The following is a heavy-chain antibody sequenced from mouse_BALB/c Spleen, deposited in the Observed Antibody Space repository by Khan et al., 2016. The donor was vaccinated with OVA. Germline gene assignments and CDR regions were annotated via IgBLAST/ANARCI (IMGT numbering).Heavy chain of an antibody. D-gene: IGHD1-1*01. CDR1: GYNFTNYW. CDR2: INPSTDYT. J-gene: IGHJ3*01. Sequence: VQLQQSGAELAKPGASVKMSCKASGYNFTNYWMHWVKQRPGQGLEWIGYINPSTDYTEYNQKFKDKASLTEDKSSSTAYMQLTSLTSADSALYYCVNHGSSSAWFTYWGQGTLVTVSA. V-gene: IGHV1-7*01. CDR3: VNHGSSSAWFTY.